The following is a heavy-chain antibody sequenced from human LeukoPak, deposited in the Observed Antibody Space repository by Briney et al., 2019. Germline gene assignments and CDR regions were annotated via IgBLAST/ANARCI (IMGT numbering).Heavy chain of an antibody. V-gene: IGHV1-69*04. D-gene: IGHD6-13*01. CDR2: IIPILGIA. J-gene: IGHJ5*02. CDR1: GGTFSSYA. CDR3: ARVEQQLVSNWFDP. Sequence: AASVKVSCKASGGTFSSYAISWVRQAPGQGLEWMGRIIPILGIANYAQKFQGRVTITADKSTSTAYMELSSLRSEDTAVYYCARVEQQLVSNWFDPWGQGTLVTVSS.